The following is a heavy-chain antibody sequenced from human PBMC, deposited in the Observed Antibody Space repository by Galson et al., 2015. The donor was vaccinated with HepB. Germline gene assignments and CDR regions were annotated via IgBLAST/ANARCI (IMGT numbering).Heavy chain of an antibody. V-gene: IGHV3-23*01. D-gene: IGHD3-22*01. CDR1: GFTFSSYA. CDR3: AKLTWIGYYYDSSGYLGY. Sequence: SLRLSCAASGFTFSSYAMSWVRQAPGKGLEWVSAISGSGGSTYYADSVKGRFTISRDNSKNTLYLQMNSLRAEDTAVYYCAKLTWIGYYYDSSGYLGYWGQGTLVTVSS. J-gene: IGHJ4*02. CDR2: ISGSGGST.